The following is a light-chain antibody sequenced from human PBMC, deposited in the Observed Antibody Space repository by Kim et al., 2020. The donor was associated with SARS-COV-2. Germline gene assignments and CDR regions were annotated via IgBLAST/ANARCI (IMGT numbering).Light chain of an antibody. J-gene: IGLJ2*01. CDR1: SLRSDY. V-gene: IGLV3-19*01. Sequence: LGQTVRITCQGDSLRSDYASWYQQKPGQAPVLVIYGKNNRPSGIPDRFSGSSSGNTASLTITGAQAEDEADYYCNSRDSSGNHLVFGGGTKLTVL. CDR3: NSRDSSGNHLV. CDR2: GKN.